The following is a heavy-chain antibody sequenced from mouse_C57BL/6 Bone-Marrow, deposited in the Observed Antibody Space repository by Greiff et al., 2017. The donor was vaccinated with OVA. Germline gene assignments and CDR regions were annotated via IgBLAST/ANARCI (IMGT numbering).Heavy chain of an antibody. CDR3: ARYGAMDY. Sequence: VKLMESGPELVKPGASVKISCKASGYAFSSSWMNWVKQRPGTGLEWIGRIYPGDGDTNYNGKFKGKATLTADKSSSTAYMQLSSLTSEDSAVYFCARYGAMDYWGQGTSGTVSS. D-gene: IGHD1-1*01. CDR1: GYAFSSSW. V-gene: IGHV1-82*01. CDR2: IYPGDGDT. J-gene: IGHJ4*01.